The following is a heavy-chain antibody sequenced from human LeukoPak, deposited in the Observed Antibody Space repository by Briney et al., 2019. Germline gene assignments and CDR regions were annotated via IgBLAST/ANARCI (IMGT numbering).Heavy chain of an antibody. J-gene: IGHJ4*02. D-gene: IGHD3-22*01. CDR2: LSGSGSST. CDR3: APMGYYYDSSGYYIDY. V-gene: IGHV3-23*01. Sequence: GGSLRLSCAASGFIFSSYAMSWVREAPGKGLEWVSTLSGSGSSTYYADSVKGRFTISRDNSKNTVYLQMNSLRAEDTAVYYCAPMGYYYDSSGYYIDYWGQGTLVSASS. CDR1: GFIFSSYA.